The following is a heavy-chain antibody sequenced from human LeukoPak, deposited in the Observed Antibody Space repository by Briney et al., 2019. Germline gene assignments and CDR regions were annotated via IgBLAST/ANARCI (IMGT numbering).Heavy chain of an antibody. D-gene: IGHD3-22*01. V-gene: IGHV4-39*07. CDR3: ARAVHSYYDSSGPFDY. Sequence: PSETLSLTCTVSGDSISSSSSYWGWIRQPPGEGLEWIGSIYYSGSTYYNTSLKSRVTISVDTSKNQFSLKLSSVTAADTAVYYCARAVHSYYDSSGPFDYWGQGTLVTVSS. CDR2: IYYSGST. J-gene: IGHJ4*02. CDR1: GDSISSSSSY.